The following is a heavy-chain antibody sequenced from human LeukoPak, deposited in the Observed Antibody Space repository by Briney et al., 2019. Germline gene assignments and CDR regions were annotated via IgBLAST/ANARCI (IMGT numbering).Heavy chain of an antibody. V-gene: IGHV3-23*01. CDR2: ISGGAGST. D-gene: IGHD5-12*01. CDR1: GFTFSSYG. CDR3: TKRGNSPDDDC. Sequence: PGGSLRLSCAASGFTFSSYGMSWVRQAPGKGLEWVSGISGGAGSTYYADSVKGRFTISRDNSKNTLYLQMNSLRAEDTAVYYCTKRGNSPDDDCWGQGTLVTVSS. J-gene: IGHJ4*02.